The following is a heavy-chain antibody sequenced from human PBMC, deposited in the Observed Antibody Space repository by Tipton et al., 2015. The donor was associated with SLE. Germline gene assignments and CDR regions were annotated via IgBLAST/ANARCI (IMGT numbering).Heavy chain of an antibody. Sequence: TLSLTCTVSGGSISSYNWRWIRQPPGKGLEWIGYISTSGSTNYNPSLKSRVTISVDTSKNQFSLKLSSVTAADTAVYYCARDWSSGWYNWFDPWGQGTLVTVSS. CDR1: GGSISSYN. CDR3: ARDWSSGWYNWFDP. D-gene: IGHD6-19*01. CDR2: ISTSGST. J-gene: IGHJ5*02. V-gene: IGHV4-4*08.